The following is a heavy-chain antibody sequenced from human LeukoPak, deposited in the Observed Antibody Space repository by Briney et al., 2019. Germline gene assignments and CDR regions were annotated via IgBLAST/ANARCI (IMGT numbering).Heavy chain of an antibody. CDR1: GGSISSYY. CDR2: IYYSGST. Sequence: SETLSLTCTVSGGSISSYYWSWIRQPPGKGLEWIGYIYYSGSTNYNPSLKSRVTISVDTSKNQFSLNLSSVTAADTAVYYCXXAPHFFDISGSRYYFDYWGQGTLVTVSS. J-gene: IGHJ4*02. D-gene: IGHD3-22*01. CDR3: XXAPHFFDISGSRYYFDY. V-gene: IGHV4-59*12.